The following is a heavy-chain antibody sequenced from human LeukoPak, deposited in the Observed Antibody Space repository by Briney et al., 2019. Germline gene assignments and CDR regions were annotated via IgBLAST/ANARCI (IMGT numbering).Heavy chain of an antibody. D-gene: IGHD3-9*01. Sequence: ASVKVSCKASGYTFTSYDINWVRQATGQGLEWMGWMNPNSGNTGYAQKFQGRVTMTRTTSISTAYMELSSLRSEDTAVYYCARLTSWYYYMDVWGKGTTVTVSS. J-gene: IGHJ6*03. V-gene: IGHV1-8*01. CDR3: ARLTSWYYYMDV. CDR2: MNPNSGNT. CDR1: GYTFTSYD.